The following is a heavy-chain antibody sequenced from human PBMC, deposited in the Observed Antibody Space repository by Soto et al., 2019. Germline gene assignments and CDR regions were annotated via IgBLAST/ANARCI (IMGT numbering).Heavy chain of an antibody. J-gene: IGHJ4*02. D-gene: IGHD3-10*01. CDR3: TRADSGVVILPDARPLFDL. Sequence: QMQMLQSGAEVRKPGASVKVSCKTSGYDFLNFNIHWVRQAPGQGLEWMAVINPSGGYTRHAQKFPGRFTLTRDTSSTPVYMDLSGLSSEATAVYYCTRADSGVVILPDARPLFDLWGQGTLVVVSS. CDR2: INPSGGYT. V-gene: IGHV1-46*01. CDR1: GYDFLNFN.